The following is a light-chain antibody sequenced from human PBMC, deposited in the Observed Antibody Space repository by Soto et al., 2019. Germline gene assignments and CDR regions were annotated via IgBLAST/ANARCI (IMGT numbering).Light chain of an antibody. CDR2: GAS. CDR1: QSVSNNY. J-gene: IGKJ3*01. V-gene: IGKV3-20*01. CDR3: QQYGSSPVS. Sequence: EIVLTQSPGTLSLSPGERATLSCRASQSVSNNYLAWYQQKPGQAPRFLMYGASSRATGTPDRFSGSGSGTDFTLTISRREPEDYAVYYCQQYGSSPVSFGPGTKVDIK.